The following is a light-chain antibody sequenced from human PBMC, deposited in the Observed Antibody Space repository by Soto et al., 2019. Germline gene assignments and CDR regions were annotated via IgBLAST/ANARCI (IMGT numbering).Light chain of an antibody. V-gene: IGLV1-51*01. CDR3: ATWDTRLNAGV. CDR2: DNR. J-gene: IGLJ2*01. Sequence: QSVLTQPPSVSAAPGQKVTIPCSVSSSHIGNSYVFWYQQFPGTAPKLLIFDNRQRPSGIPDRFSGSKSGTSAALHTTGLQTGDEAEYYCATWDTRLNAGVFGGGTKVT. CDR1: SSHIGNSY.